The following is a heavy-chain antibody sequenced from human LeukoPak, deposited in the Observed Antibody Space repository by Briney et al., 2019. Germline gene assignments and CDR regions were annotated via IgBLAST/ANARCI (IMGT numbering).Heavy chain of an antibody. CDR2: IIPIFGTA. CDR3: ARSRGYCSGGSCYKTKDY. J-gene: IGHJ4*02. CDR1: GYTFADFY. D-gene: IGHD2-15*01. Sequence: GASVKVSCKTSGYTFADFYLHWVRQAPGRGLEWMGGIIPIFGTANYAQKFQGRVTITADESTSTAYMELSSLRSEDTAVYYCARSRGYCSGGSCYKTKDYWGQGTLVTVSS. V-gene: IGHV1-69*13.